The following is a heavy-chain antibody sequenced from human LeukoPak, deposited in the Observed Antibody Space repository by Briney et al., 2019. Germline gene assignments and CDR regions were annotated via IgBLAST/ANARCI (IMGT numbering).Heavy chain of an antibody. CDR1: GYSISSGYY. D-gene: IGHD2-2*02. J-gene: IGHJ4*02. Sequence: SETLSLTCAVSGYSISSGYYWGWIRQPPGKGLEWIGSIYHSGSTYHNPSLKSRVTISVDTSKNQFSLKLSSVTAADTAVYYCARVIVVVPAAILYFDYWGQGTLVTVSS. CDR2: IYHSGST. V-gene: IGHV4-38-2*01. CDR3: ARVIVVVPAAILYFDY.